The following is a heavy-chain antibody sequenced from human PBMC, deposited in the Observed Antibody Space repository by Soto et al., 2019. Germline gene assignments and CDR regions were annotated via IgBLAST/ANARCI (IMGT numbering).Heavy chain of an antibody. V-gene: IGHV1-8*01. D-gene: IGHD3-3*01. J-gene: IGHJ3*02. CDR1: GYTFTSYD. CDR3: VFGWGRVVIHDAFDI. CDR2: MNPNSGNT. Sequence: ASVKVSCKASGYTFTSYDINWVRQATGQGLEWMGWMNPNSGNTGYAQKFQGRVTMTRNTSISTAYMELSSLRSEDTAVYYCVFGWGRVVIHDAFDIWGQGTMVTVSS.